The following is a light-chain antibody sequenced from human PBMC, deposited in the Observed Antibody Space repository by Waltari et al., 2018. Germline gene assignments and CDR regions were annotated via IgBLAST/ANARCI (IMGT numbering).Light chain of an antibody. CDR3: QQSYNTPPMYT. CDR1: QSINSW. V-gene: IGKV1-5*03. Sequence: DIQMTQFPSTLSASVGDRLTITCRASQSINSWLAWYQQKPGKAPKLLIYKASSLESGVPSRFSGSGSGTEFTLTISSLQPEDFATYFCQQSYNTPPMYTFGQGTKLELK. J-gene: IGKJ2*01. CDR2: KAS.